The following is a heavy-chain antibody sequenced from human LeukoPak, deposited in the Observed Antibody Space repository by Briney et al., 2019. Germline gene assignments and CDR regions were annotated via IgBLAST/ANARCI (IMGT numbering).Heavy chain of an antibody. D-gene: IGHD1-26*01. J-gene: IGHJ4*02. CDR3: ARDLGATIFDFDY. CDR2: ISGSGGST. CDR1: GFTFSSYA. V-gene: IGHV3-23*01. Sequence: GGSLRLSCAASGFTFSSYAMSWVRQAPGKGLEWVSAISGSGGSTYYADSVKGRFTISRDNAKNSLYLQMNSLRVEDTAVYYCARDLGATIFDFDYWGQGTLVTVSS.